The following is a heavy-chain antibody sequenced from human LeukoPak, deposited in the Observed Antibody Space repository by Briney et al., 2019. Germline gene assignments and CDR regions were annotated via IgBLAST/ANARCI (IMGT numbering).Heavy chain of an antibody. CDR2: MNPNSGNT. CDR3: ARVNSPYYDIYDEFDY. V-gene: IGHV1-8*01. D-gene: IGHD3-9*01. CDR1: GYTFTSYD. Sequence: GASVKVSCKASGYTFTSYDINWVRQATGQGLEWMGWMNPNSGNTGYAQKFQGRVTMTRNTSISTAYMELSSLRSEDTAVYYCARVNSPYYDIYDEFDYWGQGTLVTVSS. J-gene: IGHJ4*02.